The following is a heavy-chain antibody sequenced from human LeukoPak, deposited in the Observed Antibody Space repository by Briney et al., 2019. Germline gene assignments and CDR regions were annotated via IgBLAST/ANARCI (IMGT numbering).Heavy chain of an antibody. CDR3: ARKSSGKYGDHDY. Sequence: ASVKVSCKASGYTFTHYGISWVRQAPGQGLEWMGWVSGGNGNTNYAQNFQGRVTMTRDTSTSTAYMELSSLRFDDTAVYYCARKSSGKYGDHDYWGQGTLVTVSS. D-gene: IGHD1-26*01. V-gene: IGHV1-18*01. J-gene: IGHJ4*02. CDR1: GYTFTHYG. CDR2: VSGGNGNT.